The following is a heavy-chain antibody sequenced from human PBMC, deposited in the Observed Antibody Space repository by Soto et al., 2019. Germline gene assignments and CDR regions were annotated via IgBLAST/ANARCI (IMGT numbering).Heavy chain of an antibody. D-gene: IGHD3-10*01. J-gene: IGHJ4*02. CDR2: IIPILGIA. CDR1: GGTFSSYT. V-gene: IGHV1-69*08. Sequence: QVQLVQSGAEVKKPGSSVKVSCKASGGTFSSYTISWVRQAPGQGLEWMGRIIPILGIANYAQKFQGRVTITADKSPSTADRELSSLRSEDTAVYYCAREEYYYGSGAFFDYWGQGTLVTVSS. CDR3: AREEYYYGSGAFFDY.